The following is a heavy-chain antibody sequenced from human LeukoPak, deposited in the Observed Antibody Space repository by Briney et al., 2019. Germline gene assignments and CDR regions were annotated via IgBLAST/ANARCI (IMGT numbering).Heavy chain of an antibody. CDR1: GFTFSSYS. V-gene: IGHV3-21*01. D-gene: IGHD4-23*01. CDR3: AVGTTNYGGNNWFDY. CDR2: ISSSSSYI. Sequence: GGSLRLSCAASGFTFSSYSMNWVRQAPGKGLEWVSSISSSSSYIYYADSVKGRFTISRDNAKNSLYLQMNSLRAEDTAVYYCAVGTTNYGGNNWFDYWGQGTLVTVSS. J-gene: IGHJ4*02.